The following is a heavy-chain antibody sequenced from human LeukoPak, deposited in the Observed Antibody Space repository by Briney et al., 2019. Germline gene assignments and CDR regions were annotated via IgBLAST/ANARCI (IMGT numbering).Heavy chain of an antibody. D-gene: IGHD2-15*01. CDR3: ARIPQRAGYCTSGTCSYYFDY. Sequence: SETLSLTCTVSGGSISSYYWSWIRQPPGKGLEWIGYIYYSGSTNYNPPLKSRVTISVDTSKNQFSLKLSSVTAADTAVYYCARIPQRAGYCTSGTCSYYFDYWGQGTLLTVSS. CDR1: GGSISSYY. J-gene: IGHJ4*02. V-gene: IGHV4-59*12. CDR2: IYYSGST.